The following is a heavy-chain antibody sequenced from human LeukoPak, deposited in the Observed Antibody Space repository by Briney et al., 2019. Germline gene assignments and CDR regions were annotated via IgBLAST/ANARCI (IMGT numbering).Heavy chain of an antibody. Sequence: GGSLRLSCAASGFTFSSYAMHWVRQAPGKGLEWVSVIYSGGSTYYADSVKGRFTISRDNSKNTLYLQMNSLRAEDTAVYYCARDRGEYEWDVWGKGTTVTVSS. CDR3: ARDRGEYEWDV. D-gene: IGHD2-2*01. J-gene: IGHJ6*04. CDR2: IYSGGST. CDR1: GFTFSSYA. V-gene: IGHV3-53*01.